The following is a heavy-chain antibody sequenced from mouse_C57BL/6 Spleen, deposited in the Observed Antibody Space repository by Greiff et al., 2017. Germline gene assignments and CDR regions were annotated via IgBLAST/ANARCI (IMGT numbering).Heavy chain of an antibody. D-gene: IGHD2-1*01. J-gene: IGHJ1*03. CDR1: SCSSLG. CDR3: AIYYGNYGYFDV. Sequence: SCSSLGLNWVKQRPGQGLEWIGRIHPSDSDTNYNQKFKGKATLTVDKSSSTAYMQLSSLTSEDSAVYYGAIYYGNYGYFDVWGTGTTVTVSS. CDR2: IHPSDSDT. V-gene: IGHV1-74*01.